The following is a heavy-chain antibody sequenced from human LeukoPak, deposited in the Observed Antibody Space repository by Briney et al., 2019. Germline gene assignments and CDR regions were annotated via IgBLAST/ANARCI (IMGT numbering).Heavy chain of an antibody. J-gene: IGHJ4*02. CDR1: GFTFSSFA. CDR3: AKERHAVVTATLSD. Sequence: PGGSLRLSCVTSGFTFSSFAMNWVRQTPGKGLEWVSAVTGSGGVTFYTDSVMGRFTISRDNSKDTLYLQMNSLRPEDTAVYFCAKERHAVVTATLSDWGQGTLVTVSS. V-gene: IGHV3-23*01. D-gene: IGHD2-21*02. CDR2: VTGSGGVT.